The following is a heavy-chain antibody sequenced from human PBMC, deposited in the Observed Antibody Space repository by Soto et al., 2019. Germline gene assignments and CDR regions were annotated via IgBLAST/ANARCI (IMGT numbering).Heavy chain of an antibody. D-gene: IGHD6-13*01. CDR3: ARHSPGIAASIHAVDY. Sequence: GGSLRLSCAASGLTFSSYSMNWVRQAPGKGLEWVSYISSSSSTIYYADSVKGRFTISRDNAKNSLYLQMNSLRAEDTAVYYCARHSPGIAASIHAVDYWGQGTLVTVSS. V-gene: IGHV3-48*01. J-gene: IGHJ4*02. CDR1: GLTFSSYS. CDR2: ISSSSSTI.